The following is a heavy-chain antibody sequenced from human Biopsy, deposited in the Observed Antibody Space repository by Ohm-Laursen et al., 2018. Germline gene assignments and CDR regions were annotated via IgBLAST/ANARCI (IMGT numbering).Heavy chain of an antibody. V-gene: IGHV4-34*01. CDR3: ARFIVPALHCSNGVCPIRWFDP. CDR2: GPHDGRA. Sequence: SETLSLTCTVYGGTYSGHSWSWTPQPPGKGLVSIGEGPHDGRANYTPTLKSRVTISGDMSKNQFSLKLRGVTAADTAVHYCARFIVPALHCSNGVCPIRWFDPWGQGTLVTVFS. D-gene: IGHD2-2*01. J-gene: IGHJ5*02. CDR1: GGTYSGHS.